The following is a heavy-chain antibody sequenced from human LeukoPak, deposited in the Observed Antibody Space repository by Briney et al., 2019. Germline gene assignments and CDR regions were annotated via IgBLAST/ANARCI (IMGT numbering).Heavy chain of an antibody. CDR2: INHSGST. J-gene: IGHJ6*02. V-gene: IGHV4-34*01. CDR1: GGSFSGYY. CDR3: ARDIVVVVAAIYYYYGMDV. D-gene: IGHD2-15*01. Sequence: SETLSLTCAVYGGSFSGYYWSWIRQPPGKGLEWIGEINHSGSTNYNPSLKSRVTISVDTSKNQFSLKLSSVTAADTAVYYCARDIVVVVAAIYYYYGMDVWGQGTTATVSS.